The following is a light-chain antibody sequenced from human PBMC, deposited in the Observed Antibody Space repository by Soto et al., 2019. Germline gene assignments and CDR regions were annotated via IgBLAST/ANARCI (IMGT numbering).Light chain of an antibody. CDR3: PQYGSSPRT. V-gene: IGKV3-20*01. CDR1: QSVRSSY. CDR2: AAS. J-gene: IGKJ1*01. Sequence: EIVLTQSPDTLSLSPGESATLSCRASQSVRSSYLAWYQQTPGQTPRLLIYAASSRATGIPDRFSGSGSGTDFSLTISRLEAEDFAVYYCPQYGSSPRTFGKGTKVDI.